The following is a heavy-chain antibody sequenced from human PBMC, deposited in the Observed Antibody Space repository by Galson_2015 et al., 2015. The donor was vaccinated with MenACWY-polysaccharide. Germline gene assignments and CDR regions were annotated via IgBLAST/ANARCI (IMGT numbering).Heavy chain of an antibody. J-gene: IGHJ4*02. Sequence: ETLSLTCAVSGGSIFTDNWWGWVRQAPGKGLEWIGEVYHTGSTNYNPSLKSRVTISIDTSKNQFSLKLTSVTAADTAVYYCAVNPGYWGQGTLVTVSS. CDR3: AVNPGY. CDR1: GGSIFTDNW. CDR2: VYHTGST. V-gene: IGHV4-4*02.